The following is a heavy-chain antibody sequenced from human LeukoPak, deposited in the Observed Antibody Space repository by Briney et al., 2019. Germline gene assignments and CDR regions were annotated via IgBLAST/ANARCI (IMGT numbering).Heavy chain of an antibody. D-gene: IGHD3-3*01. CDR1: GGSISSYY. Sequence: PSETLSLTCTVSGGSISSYYWSWIRQHPGKGLEWIGYIYYSGSTYYNPSLKSRVTISVDTSKNQFSLKLSSVTAADTAVYYCARGPNDFLTIFGVVSSNWFDPWGQGTLVTVSS. CDR3: ARGPNDFLTIFGVVSSNWFDP. J-gene: IGHJ5*02. CDR2: IYYSGST. V-gene: IGHV4-59*06.